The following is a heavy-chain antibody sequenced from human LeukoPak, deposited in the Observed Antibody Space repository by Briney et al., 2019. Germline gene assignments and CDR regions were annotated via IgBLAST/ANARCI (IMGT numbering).Heavy chain of an antibody. CDR2: VSSSGSYT. CDR3: ARGSEPHYYDSSTLDF. Sequence: GESLRLSCVASGFTLSNFAMSWVRQAPGMGLEWVSTVSSSGSYTYYADSVNGRFTISRDNSKNTVYLKVNSLRSEDTAVYYCARGSEPHYYDSSTLDFWGQGTLVTVSS. J-gene: IGHJ4*02. V-gene: IGHV3-23*01. CDR1: GFTLSNFA. D-gene: IGHD3-22*01.